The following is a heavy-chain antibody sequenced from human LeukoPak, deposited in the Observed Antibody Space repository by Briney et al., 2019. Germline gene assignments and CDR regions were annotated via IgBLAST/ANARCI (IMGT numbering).Heavy chain of an antibody. CDR2: INSDGSTT. Sequence: GGSLRLSCAASGFTFSSYWMNWVRQAPGKGLVWVSRINSDGSTTTYADSVKSRFTISRDNARNTLYLQMNSLRAEDTAVYYCARYYYDSSGSQGAFDIWGQGTMVTVSS. CDR1: GFTFSSYW. D-gene: IGHD3-22*01. CDR3: ARYYYDSSGSQGAFDI. V-gene: IGHV3-74*01. J-gene: IGHJ3*02.